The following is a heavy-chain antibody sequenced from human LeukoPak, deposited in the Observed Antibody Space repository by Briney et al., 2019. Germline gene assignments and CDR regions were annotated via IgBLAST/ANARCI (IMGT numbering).Heavy chain of an antibody. J-gene: IGHJ3*02. Sequence: GGSLRLSCAASGFIFDDYGMNWVRQVPGKGLEWVSGVNWDGGSEGYADSVKGRFTISGDNSKNTLYLQMNSLRAEDTAVYYCAKDRWTEVDAFDIWGQGTMVTVSS. CDR1: GFIFDDYG. CDR3: AKDRWTEVDAFDI. D-gene: IGHD1-1*01. CDR2: VNWDGGSE. V-gene: IGHV3-20*04.